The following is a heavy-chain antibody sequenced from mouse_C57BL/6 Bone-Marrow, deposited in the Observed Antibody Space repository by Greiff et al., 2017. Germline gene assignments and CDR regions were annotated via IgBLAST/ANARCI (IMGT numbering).Heavy chain of an antibody. D-gene: IGHD1-1*01. Sequence: QVQLKQSGPELVKPGASVKISCKASGYAFSSSWMNWVKQRPGKGLEWIGRIYPGDGDTNYNGKFKGKATLTADKSSSTAYMQLSSLTSEDSAVYFCARGYYGSGYEGYWGQGTTLTVSS. CDR1: GYAFSSSW. CDR2: IYPGDGDT. CDR3: ARGYYGSGYEGY. V-gene: IGHV1-82*01. J-gene: IGHJ2*01.